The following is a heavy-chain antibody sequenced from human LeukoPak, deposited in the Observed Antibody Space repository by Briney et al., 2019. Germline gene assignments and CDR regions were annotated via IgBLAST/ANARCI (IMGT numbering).Heavy chain of an antibody. D-gene: IGHD6-13*01. CDR3: ARELRQQLVTWFDP. Sequence: SETLSLTCTVSGGSISSYYWSWIRRPAGKGLEWIGYIYYSGSTYYSPSLKSRVTISVDTSKNQFSLKLSSVTAADTAVYYCARELRQQLVTWFDPWGQGTLVTVSS. CDR2: IYYSGST. V-gene: IGHV4-59*06. CDR1: GGSISSYY. J-gene: IGHJ5*02.